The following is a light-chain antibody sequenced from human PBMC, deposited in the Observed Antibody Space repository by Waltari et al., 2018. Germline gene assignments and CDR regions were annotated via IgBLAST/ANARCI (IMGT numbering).Light chain of an antibody. V-gene: IGKV3-15*01. CDR1: QSVSSN. CDR2: GAS. CDR3: QQYNSWPPRYT. Sequence: EIVLTQSPATLSVSPGERATLSCRASQSVSSNLAWYQHEPGQPPRLLIYGASTRATGIPARFNGSGYGTEFTLTISSLQSEDFAVYYCQQYNSWPPRYTFGQGTNLESK. J-gene: IGKJ2*01.